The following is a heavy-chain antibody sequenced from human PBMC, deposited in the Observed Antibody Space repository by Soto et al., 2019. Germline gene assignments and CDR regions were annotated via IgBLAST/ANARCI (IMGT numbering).Heavy chain of an antibody. V-gene: IGHV1-18*01. CDR3: ARVRGSYALDY. Sequence: QVQLVQSGAEVKKPGASVKVSCKASGYTLTSYGISWVRQAPGQGLEWMGWISAYNGNTNYAQKLQGRVTMTTDTSTGTAYMELRGLRSDDTAVYYCARVRGSYALDYWGQGTLVTVSS. J-gene: IGHJ4*02. CDR2: ISAYNGNT. D-gene: IGHD1-26*01. CDR1: GYTLTSYG.